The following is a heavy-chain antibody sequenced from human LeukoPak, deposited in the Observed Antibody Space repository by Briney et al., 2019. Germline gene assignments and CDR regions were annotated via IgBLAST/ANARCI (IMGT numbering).Heavy chain of an antibody. V-gene: IGHV3-30-3*01. J-gene: IGHJ4*02. D-gene: IGHD3-10*01. CDR3: AREGYYGSGSPPSLYFDY. CDR2: TSSDLNVK. CDR1: GFTFRNYV. Sequence: GGSLRLSCAASGFTFRNYVIHWVRQAPGKGLEWVAVTSSDLNVKLYADSVKGRFTISRDNSRSTLYLQMNSLRAEDTAIYYCAREGYYGSGSPPSLYFDYWGQGTLVTVSS.